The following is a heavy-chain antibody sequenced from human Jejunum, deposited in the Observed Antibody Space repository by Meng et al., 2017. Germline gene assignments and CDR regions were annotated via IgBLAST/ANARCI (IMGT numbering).Heavy chain of an antibody. CDR3: ARSSGSNYYFDY. Sequence: SGPTLVKPTQTLTLTCTFSGFSLSTSGMCVSWVRQPPGKALEWLALIDWDGDEYYNTSLKTRVTISRDTSRNQVVLTMTDMDPVDTATYYCARSSGSNYYFDYWGQGTLVTVSS. CDR2: IDWDGDE. J-gene: IGHJ4*02. V-gene: IGHV2-70*20. D-gene: IGHD1-26*01. CDR1: GFSLSTSGMC.